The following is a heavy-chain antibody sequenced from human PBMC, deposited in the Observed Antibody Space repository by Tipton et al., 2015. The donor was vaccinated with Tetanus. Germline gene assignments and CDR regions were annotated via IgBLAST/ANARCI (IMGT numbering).Heavy chain of an antibody. Sequence: GLVKPSETLSLTCTVSGDSVSGYYWSWIRQPPGKGLEWIGYIYQTGTTYYNPSLKGRVTISMDRSNTQFSLRLDSLTAADTAVYYCARAAGFLGLTHDFWGRGTLVSVSS. CDR2: IYQTGTT. J-gene: IGHJ4*02. D-gene: IGHD2/OR15-2a*01. V-gene: IGHV4-4*09. CDR1: GDSVSGYY. CDR3: ARAAGFLGLTHDF.